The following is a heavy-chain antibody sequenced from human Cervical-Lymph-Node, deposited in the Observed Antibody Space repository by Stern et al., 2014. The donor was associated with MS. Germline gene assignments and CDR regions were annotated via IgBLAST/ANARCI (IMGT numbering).Heavy chain of an antibody. CDR2: IFSNDEE. D-gene: IGHD6-19*01. V-gene: IGHV2-26*01. J-gene: IGHJ3*01. Sequence: QITLKESGPVLVKPTETLTLTCTVSGFSLSNVRMGVSWIRQPPGKALEWLAHIFSNDEESYSTSLKTRLTISKDTSKSQVVLTMTNMDPVDTATYHCVRSFNTGWSYAFDVWGQGTMVTVSS. CDR3: VRSFNTGWSYAFDV. CDR1: GFSLSNVRMG.